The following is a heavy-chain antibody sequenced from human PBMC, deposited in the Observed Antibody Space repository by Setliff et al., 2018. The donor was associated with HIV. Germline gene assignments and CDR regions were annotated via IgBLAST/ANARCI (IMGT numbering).Heavy chain of an antibody. CDR3: ATQRDIVMVPGQGGFDI. CDR2: INPNSGGT. CDR1: GYTFTGYY. V-gene: IGHV1-2*06. J-gene: IGHJ3*02. D-gene: IGHD2-2*01. Sequence: ASVKVSCKASGYTFTGYYMHWVRQAPGQGLEWMGRINPNSGGTNYAQKLQGRVIMTTDTSTSTAYMELRSLRSDDTAMYYCATQRDIVMVPGQGGFDIWAQGTMVTVSS.